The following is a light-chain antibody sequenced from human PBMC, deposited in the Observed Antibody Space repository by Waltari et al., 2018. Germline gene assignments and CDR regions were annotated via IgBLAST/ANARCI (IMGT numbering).Light chain of an antibody. CDR1: SSNIGAGYD. CDR2: GNS. CDR3: QSYDSSLSAYV. V-gene: IGLV1-40*01. Sequence: QSVLTQPPSVSGAPGQRVTISCTGSSSNIGAGYDVHWYQQLPGTAPKLLIYGNSNRPSGVPDGFSGSRSGTSASLAITGLQAEDEADYYCQSYDSSLSAYVFGTGTKVTVL. J-gene: IGLJ1*01.